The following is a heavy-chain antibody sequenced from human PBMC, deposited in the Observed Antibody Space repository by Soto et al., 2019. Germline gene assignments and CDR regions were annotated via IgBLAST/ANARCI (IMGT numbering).Heavy chain of an antibody. J-gene: IGHJ4*02. CDR3: AKGGRDYYDSSGYYSFDY. Sequence: PGGSLSLSCAASGFTFRSYAMSWVRQAPGKGLEWVSAISGSGGSTYYADSVKGRFTISRDNSKNTLYLQMNSLRAEDTAVYYCAKGGRDYYDSSGYYSFDYWGQGTLVTVSS. V-gene: IGHV3-23*01. D-gene: IGHD3-22*01. CDR2: ISGSGGST. CDR1: GFTFRSYA.